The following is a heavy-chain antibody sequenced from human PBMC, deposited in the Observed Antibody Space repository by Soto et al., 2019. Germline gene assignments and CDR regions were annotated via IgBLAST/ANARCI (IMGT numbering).Heavy chain of an antibody. Sequence: GGSLRLSCAASGFTFSSYSMNWVRQAPGKGLEWVSYISSSSSTIYYADSVKGRFTISRDNAKNSLYLQMNSLRDEDTAVYYCAREITMVPRSGMDVWGQGTTVTVSS. V-gene: IGHV3-48*02. CDR2: ISSSSSTI. CDR1: GFTFSSYS. CDR3: AREITMVPRSGMDV. J-gene: IGHJ6*02. D-gene: IGHD3-10*01.